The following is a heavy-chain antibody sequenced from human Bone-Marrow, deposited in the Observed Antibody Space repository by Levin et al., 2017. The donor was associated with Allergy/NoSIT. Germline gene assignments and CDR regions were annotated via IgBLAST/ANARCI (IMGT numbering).Heavy chain of an antibody. CDR1: GYSFTSYW. CDR3: ARRGFDSGYAPTHFDY. CDR2: IYPGDSDT. J-gene: IGHJ4*02. V-gene: IGHV5-51*01. D-gene: IGHD5-12*01. Sequence: PGESLKISCKGSGYSFTSYWIGWVRQMPGKGLEWMGIIYPGDSDTRYSPSFQGQVTISADKSISTAYLQWSSLKASDTAMYYCARRGFDSGYAPTHFDYWGQGTLVTVSS.